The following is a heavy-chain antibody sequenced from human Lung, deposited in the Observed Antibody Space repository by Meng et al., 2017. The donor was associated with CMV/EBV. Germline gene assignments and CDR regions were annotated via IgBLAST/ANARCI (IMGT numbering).Heavy chain of an antibody. CDR3: ANGEGSRWDDAFDI. D-gene: IGHD6-13*01. Sequence: SCSASGLTFSDNGIHWVRQAPGKGLEWVTFIPHDGSNKFYADSVRGRFTISRDNSKNTVYLQMDNLRVEDTAVYYCANGEGSRWDDAFDIWGPGTMDTVSS. J-gene: IGHJ3*02. CDR2: IPHDGSNK. CDR1: GLTFSDNG. V-gene: IGHV3-30*02.